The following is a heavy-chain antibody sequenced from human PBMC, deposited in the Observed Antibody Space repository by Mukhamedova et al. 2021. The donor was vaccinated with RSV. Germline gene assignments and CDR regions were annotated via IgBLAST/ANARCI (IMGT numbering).Heavy chain of an antibody. V-gene: IGHV3-9*01. D-gene: IGHD6-19*01. J-gene: IGHJ4*02. Sequence: DSVKGRFTISRDNAKNSLYLQMNSLRAEDTALYYCAKGRAVADPFDYWGQGTLVTVSS. CDR3: AKGRAVADPFDY.